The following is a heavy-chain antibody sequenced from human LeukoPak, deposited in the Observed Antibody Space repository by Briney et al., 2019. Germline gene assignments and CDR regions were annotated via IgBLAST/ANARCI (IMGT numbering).Heavy chain of an antibody. J-gene: IGHJ6*03. D-gene: IGHD6-13*01. CDR2: IRYDGSNK. CDR1: GFTFSSYG. Sequence: PGGSLRLSCAASGFTFSSYGMHWVRQAPGKGLEWVTFIRYDGSNKYYADSMKGRFTISRDNSKNTLYLQMNSLRAEDTAVYYCAKEGYSSSLGWVYYYYYYMDVWGKGTTVTVSS. CDR3: AKEGYSSSLGWVYYYYYYMDV. V-gene: IGHV3-30*02.